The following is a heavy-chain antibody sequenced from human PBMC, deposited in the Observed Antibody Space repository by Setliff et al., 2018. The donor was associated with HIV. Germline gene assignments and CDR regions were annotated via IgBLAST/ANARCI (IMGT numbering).Heavy chain of an antibody. D-gene: IGHD3-3*01. Sequence: ASVKVSCKASGYSFSTYGISWMRQAPGQGLEWLGWISGYNANTNYAQNLQGKVIMTTDTSTSTAYMEVRSLTSDDTAVYFCARAPRGDFWSGKDYFDYWGQGTLVTV. CDR2: ISGYNANT. J-gene: IGHJ4*02. V-gene: IGHV1-18*01. CDR3: ARAPRGDFWSGKDYFDY. CDR1: GYSFSTYG.